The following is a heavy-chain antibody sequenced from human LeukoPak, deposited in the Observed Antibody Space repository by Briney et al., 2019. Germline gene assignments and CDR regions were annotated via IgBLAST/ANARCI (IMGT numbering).Heavy chain of an antibody. D-gene: IGHD6-6*01. J-gene: IGHJ4*02. V-gene: IGHV1-46*01. CDR3: ARDGHRIAARGRAGYYFDY. CDR1: GYTFTSYY. Sequence: ASVKVSCKASGYTFTSYYMHWVRQAPGQGLEWMGIINPSGGSTSYAQKFQGRVTMTRDTSTSTVYMELSSLRSEDTAVYYWARDGHRIAARGRAGYYFDYWGQGTLVTVSS. CDR2: INPSGGST.